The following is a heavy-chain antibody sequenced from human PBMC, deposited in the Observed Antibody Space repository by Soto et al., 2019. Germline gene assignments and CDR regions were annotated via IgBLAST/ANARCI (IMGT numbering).Heavy chain of an antibody. D-gene: IGHD2-2*02. J-gene: IGHJ5*02. Sequence: SETLSLTCAVSGGSISSGGYSWSWIRQPPGKGLEWIGYIYHSWSTYYNPSLKSRVTISVDRSKNQFSLKLSSVTAADTAVYYCASALVVVLVALPAGWFDPWGQGTLVTVSS. CDR1: GGSISSGGYS. V-gene: IGHV4-30-2*01. CDR2: IYHSWST. CDR3: ASALVVVLVALPAGWFDP.